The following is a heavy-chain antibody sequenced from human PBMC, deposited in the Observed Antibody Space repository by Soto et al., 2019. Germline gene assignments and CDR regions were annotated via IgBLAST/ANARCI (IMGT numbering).Heavy chain of an antibody. D-gene: IGHD6-13*01. V-gene: IGHV1-18*04. Sequence: GASVKVSCKASGYTFTSYSISWVRQAPGQGLEWMGWISAYNGNTNYAQKLQGRVTMTTDTSTSTAYMELRSLRSDDTAVYYCARGNIAAAGTYYYDMDVWGQGTTVTVSS. CDR2: ISAYNGNT. J-gene: IGHJ6*02. CDR1: GYTFTSYS. CDR3: ARGNIAAAGTYYYDMDV.